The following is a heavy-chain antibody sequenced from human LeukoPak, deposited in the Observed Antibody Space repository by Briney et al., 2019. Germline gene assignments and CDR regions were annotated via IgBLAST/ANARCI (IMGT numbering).Heavy chain of an antibody. Sequence: PSGGSLTRSCAGAGFTVSNNWMSWVRQAPGKWLEWVANIRQDGNEKYYVDSVKGRFTISRDNPKNSLYLQMNSLRAEDTAIYYCARLRAAQTYDCWGQGTLVTVSS. CDR2: IRQDGNEK. D-gene: IGHD6-13*01. CDR1: GFTVSNNW. V-gene: IGHV3-7*04. CDR3: ARLRAAQTYDC. J-gene: IGHJ4*02.